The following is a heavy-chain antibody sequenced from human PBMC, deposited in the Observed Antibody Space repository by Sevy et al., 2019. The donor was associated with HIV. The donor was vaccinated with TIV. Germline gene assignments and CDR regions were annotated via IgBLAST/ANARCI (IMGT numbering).Heavy chain of an antibody. Sequence: GGSLRLSCEASGFTFSSYWMSWVRQAPGKGLEWVANIKEDGSVRYYVESVKGRFTISRDNAKNSVYLQMNSLRAEDAALYYWVRAIGAAGGYWGLGTLVTVSS. CDR2: IKEDGSVR. J-gene: IGHJ4*02. D-gene: IGHD6-13*01. CDR1: GFTFSSYW. V-gene: IGHV3-7*01. CDR3: VRAIGAAGGY.